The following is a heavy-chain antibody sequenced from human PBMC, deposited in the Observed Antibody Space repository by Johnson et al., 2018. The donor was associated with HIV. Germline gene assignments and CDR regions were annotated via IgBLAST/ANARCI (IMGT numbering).Heavy chain of an antibody. Sequence: QVQLVESGGGVVQPGGSLRLSCAASGFTFGSYAMHWVRQAPGKGLEWVALISFDGGTKYYADSVKGRFTISRDNSKNTLYLQMSSLRAEDTAVYYCAKCRGLGARGAFDIWGQGTMVTVSS. V-gene: IGHV3-30*18. CDR3: AKCRGLGARGAFDI. CDR2: ISFDGGTK. J-gene: IGHJ3*02. D-gene: IGHD5-12*01. CDR1: GFTFGSYA.